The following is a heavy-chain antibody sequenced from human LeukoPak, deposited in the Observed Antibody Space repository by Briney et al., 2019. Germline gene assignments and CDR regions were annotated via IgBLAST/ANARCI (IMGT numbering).Heavy chain of an antibody. CDR3: ARYHSTWGLNY. CDR2: IYHSGST. CDR1: GGSISSGDYS. D-gene: IGHD2-2*01. V-gene: IGHV4-30-2*01. Sequence: PSQTLSLTCAVSGGSISSGDYSWSWIRQPPGKGLEWIGYIYHSGSTYYNPSLKSRVTISVDRSKNQFSLKLSSVTAADTAVYYCARYHSTWGLNYWGQGTLVTVSS. J-gene: IGHJ4*02.